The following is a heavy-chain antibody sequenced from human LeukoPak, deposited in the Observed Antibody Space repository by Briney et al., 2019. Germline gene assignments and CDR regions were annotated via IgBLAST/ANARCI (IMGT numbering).Heavy chain of an antibody. V-gene: IGHV4-34*01. CDR2: INDSGRT. Sequence: SETLSLTCAVHGGSFSNYYWSWIRQPPGRGLEWIGEINDSGRTNYNPSLMSRVTVSVDTSKNQFSLRLTSVTATDTAVYYCARRWNYGRNYYIDVWGNGATVSVSS. CDR3: ARRWNYGRNYYIDV. D-gene: IGHD1-7*01. J-gene: IGHJ6*03. CDR1: GGSFSNYY.